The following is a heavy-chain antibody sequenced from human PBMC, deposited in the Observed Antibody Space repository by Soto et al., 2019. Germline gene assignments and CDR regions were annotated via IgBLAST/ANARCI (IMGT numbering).Heavy chain of an antibody. J-gene: IGHJ2*01. CDR1: GDSVSSNSAA. D-gene: IGHD5-18*01. CDR2: TYYRSKWYN. Sequence: PTHSLSCAISGDSVSSNSAAWNWIRQTPSRGLEWLGRTYYRSKWYNDYAVSVKSRITINPDTSKNQFSLQLNSVTPEDTAVYYCARAGYSYGFRDWYFDLWGRGTLVTVSS. CDR3: ARAGYSYGFRDWYFDL. V-gene: IGHV6-1*01.